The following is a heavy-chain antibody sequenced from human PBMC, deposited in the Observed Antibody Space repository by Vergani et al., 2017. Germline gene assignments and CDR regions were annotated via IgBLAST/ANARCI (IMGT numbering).Heavy chain of an antibody. J-gene: IGHJ6*02. D-gene: IGHD1-14*01. CDR2: IYYSGST. V-gene: IGHV4-59*01. Sequence: QVQLQESGPGLVKPSETLSLTCTVSGGSISSYYWSWIRQPPGKGLEWIGYIYYSGSTNYNPSLKSRVTISVDTSKNPFSLKLSSVTAADTAVYYCARELVQPNYYYGMDVWGQGTTVTVSS. CDR3: ARELVQPNYYYGMDV. CDR1: GGSISSYY.